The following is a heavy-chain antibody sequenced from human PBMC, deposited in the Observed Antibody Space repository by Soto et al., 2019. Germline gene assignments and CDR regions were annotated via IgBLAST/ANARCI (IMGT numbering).Heavy chain of an antibody. Sequence: PGGSLRLSCTASGFTFGDYAMSWFRQAPGKGLEWVGFIRSKAYGGTTEYAASVKGRFTISRDDSKSIAYLQMNSLKTEDTAVYYCTRDAGSGSYYRIFDYWGQGTLVTVSS. CDR2: IRSKAYGGTT. V-gene: IGHV3-49*03. J-gene: IGHJ4*02. CDR3: TRDAGSGSYYRIFDY. CDR1: GFTFGDYA. D-gene: IGHD3-10*01.